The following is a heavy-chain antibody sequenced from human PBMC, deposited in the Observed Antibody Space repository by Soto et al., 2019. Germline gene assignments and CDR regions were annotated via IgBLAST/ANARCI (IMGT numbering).Heavy chain of an antibody. Sequence: QVQLVESGGGLVKPGGSLRLSCAASGFTFSDYYMNWIRQAPGKGLEWVSYISSGSRYTTYADSVKGRFTISRDNAKNSRYLQMNSLRADDTAVYYCARGGDILTGYYTLDYWGQGTLVTVSS. J-gene: IGHJ4*02. CDR1: GFTFSDYY. CDR3: ARGGDILTGYYTLDY. CDR2: ISSGSRYT. D-gene: IGHD3-9*01. V-gene: IGHV3-11*05.